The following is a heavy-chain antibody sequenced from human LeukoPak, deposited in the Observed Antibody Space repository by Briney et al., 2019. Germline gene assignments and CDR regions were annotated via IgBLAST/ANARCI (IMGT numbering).Heavy chain of an antibody. D-gene: IGHD6-19*01. CDR2: IIPRFGTA. J-gene: IGHJ4*02. CDR1: GGTFSSYA. CDR3: ARGWAPSSGFDY. V-gene: IGHV1-69*05. Sequence: GSSVKVSCKASGGTFSSYAIGWVRQAPGQGLQWMGRIIPRFGTANYAQKFQGRVTITTDESTTTVYMELSSLRSEDTAVYFCARGWAPSSGFDYWGQGTLVTVSS.